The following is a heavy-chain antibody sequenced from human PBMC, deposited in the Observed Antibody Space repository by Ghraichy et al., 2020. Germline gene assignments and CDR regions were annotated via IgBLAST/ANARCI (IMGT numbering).Heavy chain of an antibody. Sequence: GESLNISCAASGFIVSSYYMNWVRQAPGKGLEWVSIISDGGITSYADSVKGRFTISRDNSRNTLYLQMNSLRAEDTAVYYCARESTPAVGGMDVWGPGTTVTVAS. D-gene: IGHD5/OR15-5a*01. CDR2: ISDGGIT. J-gene: IGHJ6*02. CDR1: GFIVSSYY. CDR3: ARESTPAVGGMDV. V-gene: IGHV3-53*01.